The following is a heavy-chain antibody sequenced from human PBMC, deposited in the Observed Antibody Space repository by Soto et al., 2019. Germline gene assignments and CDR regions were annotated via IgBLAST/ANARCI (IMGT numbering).Heavy chain of an antibody. CDR3: ARGSRSSAGFDP. Sequence: QVQLVQSGAEVKKPGASVRVSCKTSGYTFTNFYIHWVRQAPGQGLEWMGKINPSGGSTAYAQRFQGRVIMTGDTSTGTVYMELSSLTSEDTAVYYCARGSRSSAGFDPWGQGTLVTVSS. D-gene: IGHD6-6*01. CDR2: INPSGGST. J-gene: IGHJ5*02. CDR1: GYTFTNFY. V-gene: IGHV1-46*01.